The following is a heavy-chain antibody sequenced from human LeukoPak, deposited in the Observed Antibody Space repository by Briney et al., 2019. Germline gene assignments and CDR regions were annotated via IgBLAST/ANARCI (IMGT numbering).Heavy chain of an antibody. J-gene: IGHJ3*02. CDR1: GFTFSNFV. Sequence: PGGSLRLSCSASGFTFSNFVMHWVRQAPGKGLEYVAIINDNGYNTDYAGSVKGRFTVARDNSKNTLYLQMSSLRPEDTAVYYCAREGVYGSGSLYAFDIWGQGTMVTVSS. V-gene: IGHV3-64D*09. CDR2: INDNGYNT. D-gene: IGHD3-10*01. CDR3: AREGVYGSGSLYAFDI.